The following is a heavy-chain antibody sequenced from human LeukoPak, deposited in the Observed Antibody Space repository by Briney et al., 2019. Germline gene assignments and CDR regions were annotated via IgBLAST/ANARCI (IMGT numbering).Heavy chain of an antibody. CDR3: ARGFSSSWPFPDY. Sequence: ASVKVSCKASGYTFTGYYMYWVRQAPGQGLEWMGWINPNSGGTNYAQKFQGRVTMTRDTSISTAYMELSSLTSEDTAVYYCARGFSSSWPFPDYWGQGTLVTVSS. CDR1: GYTFTGYY. CDR2: INPNSGGT. V-gene: IGHV1-2*02. D-gene: IGHD6-13*01. J-gene: IGHJ4*02.